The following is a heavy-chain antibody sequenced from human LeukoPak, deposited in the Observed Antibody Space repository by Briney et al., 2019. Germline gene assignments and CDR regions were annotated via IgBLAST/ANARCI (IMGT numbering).Heavy chain of an antibody. CDR1: GYTFTNYY. D-gene: IGHD6-19*01. V-gene: IGHV1-2*02. Sequence: GASVKVSCKTSGYTFTNYYLHWMRQAPGQGLEWMGWINGNSGDTNYAQKFQGRAAMTRDTSISTVYMDLNSLTSDDTAVYYCVRVAVTGFAYFQHWGQGTLVTVPS. CDR2: INGNSGDT. J-gene: IGHJ1*01. CDR3: VRVAVTGFAYFQH.